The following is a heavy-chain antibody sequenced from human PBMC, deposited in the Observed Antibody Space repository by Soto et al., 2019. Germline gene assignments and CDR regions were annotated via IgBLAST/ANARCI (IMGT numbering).Heavy chain of an antibody. CDR2: IYYTGNT. CDR3: ARTFPHGSGSYYFDY. Sequence: PSETLSLTCSVSGDSISSGDYYWSWIRQPPGKGLEWVGYIYYTGNTYYNPSLKSRLSISVDTSKNQFSLNLSFVTAADTAVYFCARTFPHGSGSYYFDYWGQGTPVTVSS. V-gene: IGHV4-30-4*01. J-gene: IGHJ4*02. CDR1: GDSISSGDYY. D-gene: IGHD3-10*01.